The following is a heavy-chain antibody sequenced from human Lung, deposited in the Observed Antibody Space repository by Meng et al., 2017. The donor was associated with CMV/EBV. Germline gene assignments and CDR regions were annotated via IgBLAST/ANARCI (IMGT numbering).Heavy chain of an antibody. J-gene: IGHJ6*02. CDR2: IIPILDIA. D-gene: IGHD6-13*01. CDR3: ARDRGGWQHQLVRYYYGMDV. CDR1: GGTFSSYA. V-gene: IGHV1-69*10. Sequence: SXXVSXKASGGTFSSYAISWVRQAPGQGLEWMGGIIPILDIANYAHKFQVRVTITEDKSTCTAYMELSSLRPEDKAVYNCARDRGGWQHQLVRYYYGMDVWXQGNXVTVSS.